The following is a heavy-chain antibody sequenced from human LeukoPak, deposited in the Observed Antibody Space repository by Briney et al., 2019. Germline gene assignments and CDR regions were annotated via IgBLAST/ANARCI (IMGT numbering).Heavy chain of an antibody. J-gene: IGHJ4*02. V-gene: IGHV1-24*01. Sequence: ASVKVSCKVSGYTLTELSMHWVRQAPGKGVEWMGGFDPEDGETINAQMFQGRVTMTEDTSTDTAYMELSSLRSEDTAVYYCATLYGMWDYWGQGTLVTVSS. CDR2: FDPEDGET. D-gene: IGHD2-2*02. CDR1: GYTLTELS. CDR3: ATLYGMWDY.